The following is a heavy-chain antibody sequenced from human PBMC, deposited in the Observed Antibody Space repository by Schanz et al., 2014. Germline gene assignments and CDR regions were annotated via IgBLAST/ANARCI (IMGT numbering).Heavy chain of an antibody. V-gene: IGHV4-31*03. CDR3: TQVRVGDGYLFEN. J-gene: IGHJ4*02. CDR2: IYYSGNT. D-gene: IGHD5-12*01. Sequence: QVQLQESGPGLVKPSQTLSLTCTVSGGSVNSGVYYWNWIRQHPGKGLEWIGYIYYSGNTYYNPSLGGRAAMALDTSKNKVSLKLGSVSAAVTAGEYCTQVRVGDGYLFENWGQGTMVTVSS. CDR1: GGSVNSGVYY.